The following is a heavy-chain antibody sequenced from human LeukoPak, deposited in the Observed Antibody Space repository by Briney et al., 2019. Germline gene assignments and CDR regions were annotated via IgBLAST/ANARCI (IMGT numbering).Heavy chain of an antibody. V-gene: IGHV1-18*01. Sequence: GVSVKVSCKASGYTFTSYRISWVRQAPGQGLEWMGWISAYNGNTNYAQKFQDRVTMTTDTSTNTAYMELRSLRSDDTAVYYCAASGWSKPYYFDYWGQGTLVTVSS. CDR2: ISAYNGNT. J-gene: IGHJ4*02. D-gene: IGHD6-19*01. CDR1: GYTFTSYR. CDR3: AASGWSKPYYFDY.